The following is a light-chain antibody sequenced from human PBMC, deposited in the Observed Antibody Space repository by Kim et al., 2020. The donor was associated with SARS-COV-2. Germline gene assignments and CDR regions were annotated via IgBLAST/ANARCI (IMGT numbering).Light chain of an antibody. CDR2: AAS. Sequence: SAAVGDRVAITCRASQDISSYLAWYQQKPGMAPKLLIYAASTLQTGVPSRFSGSESGTEFTLTISSLQPEDFAAYYCQQLSSYPRTFGGGTKVDIK. CDR1: QDISSY. CDR3: QQLSSYPRT. V-gene: IGKV1-9*01. J-gene: IGKJ4*01.